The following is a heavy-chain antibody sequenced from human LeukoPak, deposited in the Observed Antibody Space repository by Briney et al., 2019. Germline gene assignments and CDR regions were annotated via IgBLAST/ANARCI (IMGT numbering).Heavy chain of an antibody. Sequence: SETLSLTCTVSGGSMSSYYWSWIRQPPGKGLEWIGYIYYSGSTNYNPSLKSRVTISVDTSKNQFSLTLSSVTAADTAVYYCARHRYSGTYQPYNFDYWGQGTLVTVSS. CDR3: ARHRYSGTYQPYNFDY. V-gene: IGHV4-59*08. D-gene: IGHD1-26*01. CDR1: GGSMSSYY. CDR2: IYYSGST. J-gene: IGHJ4*02.